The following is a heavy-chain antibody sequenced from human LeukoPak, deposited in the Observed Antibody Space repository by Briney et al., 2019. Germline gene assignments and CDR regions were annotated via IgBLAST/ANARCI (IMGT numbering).Heavy chain of an antibody. CDR1: GYNFDIFG. CDR2: ISAYNGNT. Sequence: GASVKVSCKASGYNFDIFGMTWVRQAPGQGFEWIGWISAYNGNTNYAQKLQGRVTMTTDTSTSTAYMELRSLRSDDTAVYYCARGWSLGRISRGAFDIWGQGTMVTVSS. V-gene: IGHV1-18*01. J-gene: IGHJ3*02. CDR3: ARGWSLGRISRGAFDI. D-gene: IGHD3-16*01.